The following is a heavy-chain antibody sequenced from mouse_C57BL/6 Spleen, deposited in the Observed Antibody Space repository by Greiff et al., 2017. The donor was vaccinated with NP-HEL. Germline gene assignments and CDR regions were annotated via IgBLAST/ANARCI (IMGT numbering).Heavy chain of an antibody. CDR3: ARGGNYAWFAY. CDR1: GFTFSDYG. D-gene: IGHD2-1*01. Sequence: EVKVVESGGGLVKPGGSLKLSCAASGFTFSDYGMHWVRQAPEKGLEWVAYISSGSSTIYYADTVKGRFTIFRDNAKNTLFLQMTSLRSEDTAMYYCARGGNYAWFAYWGQGTLVTVSA. V-gene: IGHV5-17*01. J-gene: IGHJ3*01. CDR2: ISSGSSTI.